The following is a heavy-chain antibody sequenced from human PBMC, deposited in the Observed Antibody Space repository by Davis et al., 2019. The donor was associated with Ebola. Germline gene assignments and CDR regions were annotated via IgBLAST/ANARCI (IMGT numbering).Heavy chain of an antibody. V-gene: IGHV4-59*01. Sequence: TLSLTCTVSGGSINNYFWSWIRQPPGKGLEWIGNIHYLGNTNYNPSLKSRVTMSVDTSKNQFSLKLSSVTAADTAVYYCARGNYGDYIVLYYYNMDVWGPGTTVTVSS. CDR2: IHYLGNT. CDR1: GGSINNYF. D-gene: IGHD4-17*01. CDR3: ARGNYGDYIVLYYYNMDV. J-gene: IGHJ6*02.